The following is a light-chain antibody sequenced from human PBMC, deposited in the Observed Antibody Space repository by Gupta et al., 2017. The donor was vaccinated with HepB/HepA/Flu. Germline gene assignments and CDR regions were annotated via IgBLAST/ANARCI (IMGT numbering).Light chain of an antibody. CDR3: QQRSNWPLT. CDR1: QSVSSY. J-gene: IGKJ4*01. CDR2: DTS. Sequence: EIVLTQSPATLSLSPGERATLSCGASQSVSSYLAWYQQKPGQAPRLLIYDTSNRATGIPPRFSGSGSGTDFTLTISSLEPEDFAVYYCQQRSNWPLTFGGGTKVEI. V-gene: IGKV3-11*01.